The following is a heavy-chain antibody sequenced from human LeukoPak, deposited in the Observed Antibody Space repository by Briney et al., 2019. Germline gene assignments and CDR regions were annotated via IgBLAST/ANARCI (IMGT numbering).Heavy chain of an antibody. V-gene: IGHV4-34*01. CDR1: GGSSSGYY. Sequence: PSETLSLTCAVYGGSSSGYYWSWIRQPPGKGLEWIGEINHSGSTNYNPSLKSRVTISVDTSKNQFSLKLSSVTAADTAVYYCARGLGLHYYGSGSSHRPLDYWGQGTLVTVSS. CDR2: INHSGST. D-gene: IGHD3-10*01. CDR3: ARGLGLHYYGSGSSHRPLDY. J-gene: IGHJ4*02.